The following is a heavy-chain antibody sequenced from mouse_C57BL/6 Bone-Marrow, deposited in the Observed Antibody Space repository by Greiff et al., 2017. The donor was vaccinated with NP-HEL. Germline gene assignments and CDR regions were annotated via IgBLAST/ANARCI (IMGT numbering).Heavy chain of an antibody. V-gene: IGHV5-15*01. CDR1: GFTFSDYG. D-gene: IGHD1-2*01. Sequence: EVQRVESGGGLVQPGGSLKLSCAASGFTFSDYGMAWVRQAPRKGPEWVAFIRNLAYSIYYADTVKGRFTISRENAKNTLYLEMSSLRSEDTARYYCATLLRPYYAMDYWGQGTSVTVSS. CDR2: IRNLAYSI. J-gene: IGHJ4*01. CDR3: ATLLRPYYAMDY.